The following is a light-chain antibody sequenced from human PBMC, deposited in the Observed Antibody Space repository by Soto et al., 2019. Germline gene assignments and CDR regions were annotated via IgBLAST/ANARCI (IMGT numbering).Light chain of an antibody. J-gene: IGLJ2*01. CDR2: EDM. V-gene: IGLV3-1*01. Sequence: SYELTQPPSVSVSPGQTVSISCSGEKLEDKYVSWYQQKPGQPPVPVIYEDMKRPSGIPQRFSGSNSGNTATLTISGTQAKDEADYYCQVWNKTTVVFGGGTKLTVL. CDR3: QVWNKTTVV. CDR1: KLEDKY.